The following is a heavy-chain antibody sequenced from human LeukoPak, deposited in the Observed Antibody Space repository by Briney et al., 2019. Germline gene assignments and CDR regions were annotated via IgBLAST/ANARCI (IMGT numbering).Heavy chain of an antibody. CDR3: ARHVTNSGSAFDL. D-gene: IGHD3-10*01. Sequence: SETLSLTCTVSDGSISGYYWGWIRQAPGRGLEWIAYIHYTGINNYNPSLKRRAAISVDTSTNQFSLKLTSVTAADTAMYYCARHVTNSGSAFDLWGRGTLVTASS. J-gene: IGHJ2*01. V-gene: IGHV4-59*08. CDR2: IHYTGIN. CDR1: DGSISGYY.